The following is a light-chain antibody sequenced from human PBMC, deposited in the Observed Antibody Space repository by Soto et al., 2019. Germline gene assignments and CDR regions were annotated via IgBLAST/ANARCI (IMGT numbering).Light chain of an antibody. CDR1: QTIINW. V-gene: IGKV1-5*03. CDR2: KAS. Sequence: DIQMTQSPSTLSASVGDRVTITCRASQTIINWLAWYQQKPGKAPKLLIYKASTLEGEVPSRFSGSGSETEFTLTINSLQPDDSATYYCQQYHSLVTFGQGTKVDIK. J-gene: IGKJ1*01. CDR3: QQYHSLVT.